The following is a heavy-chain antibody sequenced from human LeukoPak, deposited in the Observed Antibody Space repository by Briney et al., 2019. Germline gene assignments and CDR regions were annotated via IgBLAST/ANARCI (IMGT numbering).Heavy chain of an antibody. CDR3: AREVQQLGVVNYYYYMDV. J-gene: IGHJ6*03. V-gene: IGHV3-21*01. CDR2: ISSSSSYI. D-gene: IGHD6-13*01. Sequence: PGGSLRLSCAASGFTFSSYSMSWVRQAPGKGLEWVSSISSSSSYIYYADFVKGRCTISRDNAKNSLYLQMNSLRAEDTAVYYCAREVQQLGVVNYYYYMDVWGKGTTVTISS. CDR1: GFTFSSYS.